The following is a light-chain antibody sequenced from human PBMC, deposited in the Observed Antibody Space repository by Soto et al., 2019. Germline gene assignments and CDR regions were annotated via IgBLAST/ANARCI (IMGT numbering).Light chain of an antibody. CDR2: TAT. CDR1: QDSSNF. Sequence: QMTQSPSSLSASVGDRVNITCRASQDSSNFLAWYQQKPGEVPKVLIYTATTLTSRVPSRFSGSGSGTDFTLTISGLQPEDVATYFCLNYNNAPQTFGQGTKVDIK. J-gene: IGKJ1*01. CDR3: LNYNNAPQT. V-gene: IGKV1-27*01.